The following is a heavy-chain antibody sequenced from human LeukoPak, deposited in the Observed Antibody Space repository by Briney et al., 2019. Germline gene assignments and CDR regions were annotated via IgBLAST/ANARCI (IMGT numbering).Heavy chain of an antibody. J-gene: IGHJ5*02. CDR2: ISAYNGNT. V-gene: IGHV1-18*01. CDR1: GYTFTSYG. CDR3: SSSKPSEARSSWYGEALVNWFDP. Sequence: ASVKVSCKASGYTFTSYGISWVRQAPGQGLEWMGWISAYNGNTNYAQKLQGRVTMTTDTSTSTAYMELRNLRSDDTAVYYCSSSKPSEARSSWYGEALVNWFDPWGQGTLVTFSS. D-gene: IGHD6-13*01.